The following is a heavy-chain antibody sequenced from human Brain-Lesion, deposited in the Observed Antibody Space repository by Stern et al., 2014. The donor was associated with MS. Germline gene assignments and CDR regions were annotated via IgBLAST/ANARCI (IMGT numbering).Heavy chain of an antibody. D-gene: IGHD2-15*01. V-gene: IGHV4-39*01. CDR1: GGSVSSTSYA. CDR2: LYYSGNT. J-gene: IGHJ5*02. Sequence: QVQLEESGPGLVKPSETLSLTCTVAGGSVSSTSYAWAWIRQPPGKGLEWIGTLYYSGNTYYSPSLKSRLTLSLYTFKTPFSLHLRSVTAADTAVYYCAGEEDIRYCSGGSCTGNWFDPWGQGTLVTVSS. CDR3: AGEEDIRYCSGGSCTGNWFDP.